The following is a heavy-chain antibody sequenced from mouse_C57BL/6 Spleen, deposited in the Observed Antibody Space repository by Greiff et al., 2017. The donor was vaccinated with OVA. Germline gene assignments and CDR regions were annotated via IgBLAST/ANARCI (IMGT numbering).Heavy chain of an antibody. CDR2: IDPEDGET. CDR3: ARNDYGDY. CDR1: GFNIKDYY. V-gene: IGHV14-2*01. D-gene: IGHD2-4*01. Sequence: EVQLQQSGAELVKPGASVKLSCTASGFNIKDYYMHWVKQRTEQGLEWIGRIDPEDGETKYAPKFPGKATITADTSSNTAYLQLSSLTSEDTAVYYCARNDYGDYWGQGTTLTVPS. J-gene: IGHJ2*01.